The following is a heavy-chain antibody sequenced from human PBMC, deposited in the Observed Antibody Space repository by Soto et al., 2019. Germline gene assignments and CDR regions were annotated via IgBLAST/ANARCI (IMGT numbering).Heavy chain of an antibody. CDR2: ISAYNGNT. Sequence: ASVKVSCKASGYTFTSYGISWVRQAPGQGLEWMGWISAYNGNTNYAQKLQGRVTMTTDTSTSTAYMELRSLRSDDTAVYYCARVLTQKLAGGSDYWGQGTLVTVSS. J-gene: IGHJ4*02. CDR1: GYTFTSYG. V-gene: IGHV1-18*01. CDR3: ARVLTQKLAGGSDY. D-gene: IGHD6-13*01.